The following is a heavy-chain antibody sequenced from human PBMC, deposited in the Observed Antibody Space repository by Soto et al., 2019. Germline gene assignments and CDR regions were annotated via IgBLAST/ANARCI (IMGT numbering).Heavy chain of an antibody. J-gene: IGHJ3*01. D-gene: IGHD2-8*01. Sequence: QVQLVQSGADVKQPGSSVKVSCKTSGGSFGSSAISWVRQAPAQGLEWMGEIIPVFDKANYAQNFQGRLTITADEIKRTVSMESSRLRSEDAAEYFCEILRMDWGDAVDLGGLGTFVTVSS. CDR2: IIPVFDKA. V-gene: IGHV1-69*01. CDR1: GGSFGSSA. CDR3: EILRMDWGDAVDL.